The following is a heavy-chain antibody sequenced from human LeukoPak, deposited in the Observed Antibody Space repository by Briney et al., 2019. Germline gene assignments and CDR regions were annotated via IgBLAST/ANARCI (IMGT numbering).Heavy chain of an antibody. D-gene: IGHD3-10*01. V-gene: IGHV3-7*01. Sequence: PSETLSLTCTVSGGSISSYYWSWIRQPPGKGLEWVANIKEDGSEKYYVDSVKGRFTISRDNAKNSLYLQMNSLRAEDTAVYYCARGGFDIWGQGTMVTVSS. J-gene: IGHJ3*02. CDR1: GGSISSYY. CDR3: ARGGFDI. CDR2: IKEDGSEK.